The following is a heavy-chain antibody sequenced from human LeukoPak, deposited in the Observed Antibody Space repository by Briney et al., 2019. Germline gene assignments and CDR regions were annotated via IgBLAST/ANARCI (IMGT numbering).Heavy chain of an antibody. CDR3: AKDGGFYGENFDY. J-gene: IGHJ4*02. V-gene: IGHV3-30*18. D-gene: IGHD4-17*01. CDR2: ISDDGSTK. CDR1: GFTFSSHG. Sequence: GGSLRLSCTASGFTFSSHGMHWVRQAPGKGLEWVAVISDDGSTKYYADSVKGRFTISRDNSKNTLFLQMNSLRADDTAVFYCAKDGGFYGENFDYWGQGTLVTVSS.